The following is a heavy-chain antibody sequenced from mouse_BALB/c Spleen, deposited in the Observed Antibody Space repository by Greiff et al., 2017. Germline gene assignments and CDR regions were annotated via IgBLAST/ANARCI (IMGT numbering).Heavy chain of an antibody. CDR3: ATEFYGSRRYYFDY. D-gene: IGHD1-1*01. CDR1: GFSLTSYG. Sequence: VHLVESGPGLVAPSQSLSITCTVSGFSLTSYGVHWVRQPPGKGLEWLGVIWAGGSTNYNSALMSRLSISKDNSKSQVFLKMNSLQTDDTAMYYCATEFYGSRRYYFDYWGQGTTLTVSS. J-gene: IGHJ2*01. V-gene: IGHV2-9*02. CDR2: IWAGGST.